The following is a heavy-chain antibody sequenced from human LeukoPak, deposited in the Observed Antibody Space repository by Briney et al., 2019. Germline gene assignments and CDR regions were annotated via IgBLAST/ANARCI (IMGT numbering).Heavy chain of an antibody. CDR3: VRVPQRVPHNWFDP. D-gene: IGHD1-1*01. J-gene: IGHJ5*02. CDR1: GYTFTSSD. Sequence: ASVKVSCKASGYTFTSSDINWVRQAPGQGLVWMGWMNPHSGSVGYAQKFQGRVILTWDTSISTAYMELSSLTSDDTAVYYCVRVPQRVPHNWFDPWGQGTLVTVSS. CDR2: MNPHSGSV. V-gene: IGHV1-8*01.